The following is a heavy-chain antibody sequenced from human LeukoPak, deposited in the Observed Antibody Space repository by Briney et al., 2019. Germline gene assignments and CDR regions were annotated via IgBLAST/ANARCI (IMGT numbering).Heavy chain of an antibody. V-gene: IGHV1-8*03. D-gene: IGHD4-23*01. CDR2: MNPNSGNT. J-gene: IGHJ3*02. CDR1: GYAFTSYD. Sequence: ASVKVSCKASGYAFTSYDINWVRQATGQGLEWMGWMNPNSGNTSYAQKFQGRVTITRDTSISTAYMELSSLRSEDTAVYYCANYKHGGNSGAFDMWGQGTMVTVSS. CDR3: ANYKHGGNSGAFDM.